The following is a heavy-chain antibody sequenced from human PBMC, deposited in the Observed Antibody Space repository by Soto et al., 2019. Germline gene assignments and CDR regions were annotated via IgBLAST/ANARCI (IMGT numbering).Heavy chain of an antibody. Sequence: SETLSLTCTVTGGSISSYYWSWIRQPLGKGLEWFRYIYYSGSTNHNPSLKSRVTISVDTSKNQFSLKLSSVTAADTAVYYCARAGYCSSTSCYGAYGMDVWGQGTTVTVSS. CDR2: IYYSGST. D-gene: IGHD2-2*01. V-gene: IGHV4-59*01. CDR3: ARAGYCSSTSCYGAYGMDV. CDR1: GGSISSYY. J-gene: IGHJ6*02.